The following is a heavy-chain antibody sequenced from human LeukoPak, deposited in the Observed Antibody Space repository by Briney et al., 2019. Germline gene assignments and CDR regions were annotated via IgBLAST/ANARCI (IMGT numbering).Heavy chain of an antibody. CDR3: ARGPESTITPFDY. V-gene: IGHV4-59*01. CDR1: GGSISSYY. D-gene: IGHD5-24*01. Sequence: PSETLSLTCTVPGGSISSYYWSWIRQPPGKGLEWIGYIYYSGSTNYNPSLKSRVTISVDTSKNQFSLKLSSVTAADTAVYYCARGPESTITPFDYWGQGTLVTVSS. CDR2: IYYSGST. J-gene: IGHJ4*02.